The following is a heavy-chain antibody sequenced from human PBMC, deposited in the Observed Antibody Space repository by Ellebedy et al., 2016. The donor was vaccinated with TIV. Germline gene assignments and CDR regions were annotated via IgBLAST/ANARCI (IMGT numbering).Heavy chain of an antibody. D-gene: IGHD4-11*01. J-gene: IGHJ4*02. V-gene: IGHV5-51*01. CDR2: IYPGDSDT. Sequence: GESLKISCKGSGYSFTSYWIGWVRQMPGKGLEWMGIIYPGDSDTRYSPSFQGQVTISADKSISTAYLQWSSLKASDTAMYYCARQAPPTWYSNYGLFDYWGQGTLVTVSS. CDR3: ARQAPPTWYSNYGLFDY. CDR1: GYSFTSYW.